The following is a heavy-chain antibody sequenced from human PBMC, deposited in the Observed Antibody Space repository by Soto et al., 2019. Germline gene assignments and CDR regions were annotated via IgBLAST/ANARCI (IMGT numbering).Heavy chain of an antibody. CDR3: ARRLTYYYDSSGYYYDR. CDR2: INHSGST. CDR1: GGSFSGYY. J-gene: IGHJ4*02. Sequence: SETLSLTCAVYGGSFSGYYWSWIRQPPGKGLEWIGEINHSGSTYYNPSLKSRVTISVDTSKNQFSLKLSSVTAADTAVYYCARRLTYYYDSSGYYYDRWGQGTLVNVSS. V-gene: IGHV4-34*01. D-gene: IGHD3-22*01.